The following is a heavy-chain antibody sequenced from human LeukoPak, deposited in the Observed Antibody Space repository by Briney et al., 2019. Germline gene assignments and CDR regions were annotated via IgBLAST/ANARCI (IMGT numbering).Heavy chain of an antibody. CDR3: AKTFSSSWPGRYYYYGMDV. CDR2: LSHDGSNK. V-gene: IGHV3-30*18. D-gene: IGHD6-13*01. J-gene: IGHJ6*02. CDR1: RFTFSSYG. Sequence: PGGSLRLSCAASRFTFSSYGMHWVRQAPGKGLEWVAVLSHDGSNKYYADSVKGRFTISRDNSKNTLYLQTNSLRAEDTAVYYCAKTFSSSWPGRYYYYGMDVWGQGTTVTVSS.